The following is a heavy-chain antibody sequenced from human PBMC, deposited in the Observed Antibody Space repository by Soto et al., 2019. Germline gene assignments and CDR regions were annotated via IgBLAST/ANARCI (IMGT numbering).Heavy chain of an antibody. V-gene: IGHV1-2*02. D-gene: IGHD3-22*01. J-gene: IGHJ1*01. Sequence: GASVKVSCKTSGYSCTVYYIHCVLQSPVQGLEWMGCINPNSGATLYARKFQGRVIVSRDTSISTAFMELSSLSSDDTAVYYCARGPFNYDSSGYYVYWGQGTLVTVSS. CDR1: GYSCTVYY. CDR3: ARGPFNYDSSGYYVY. CDR2: INPNSGAT.